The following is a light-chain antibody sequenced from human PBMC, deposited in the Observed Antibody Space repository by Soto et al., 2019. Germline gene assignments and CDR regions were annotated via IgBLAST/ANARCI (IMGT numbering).Light chain of an antibody. CDR1: QTVRNNY. CDR3: QQYGSPPIT. Sequence: VLKQSPGTLSLYPGERATLSCRASQTVRNNYLAWYQQKPGQAPRLLIYDASSRATGIPDRFSGGGSGTDFTLTISRLEPEDFAVYYCQQYGSPPITFGHRRLLEV. CDR2: DAS. V-gene: IGKV3-20*01. J-gene: IGKJ5*01.